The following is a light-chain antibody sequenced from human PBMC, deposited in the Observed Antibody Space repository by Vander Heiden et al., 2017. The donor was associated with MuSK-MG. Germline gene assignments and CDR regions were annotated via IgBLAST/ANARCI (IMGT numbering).Light chain of an antibody. CDR3: ISRDYSGGHWV. Sequence: SSELTQDPAVSVALGQTVTITCQGDNLRYYYANWYRQKPGQAPILVMFGKNIRPSGIPDRISGSSSGNTASLTITGAQAEDVGDYYCISRDYSGGHWVFGGGTKLTVL. CDR1: NLRYYY. CDR2: GKN. V-gene: IGLV3-19*01. J-gene: IGLJ3*02.